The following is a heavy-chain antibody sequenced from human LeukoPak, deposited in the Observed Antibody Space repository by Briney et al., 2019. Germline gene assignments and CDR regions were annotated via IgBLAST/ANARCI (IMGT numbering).Heavy chain of an antibody. CDR3: ARSEFDWLLKFDY. V-gene: IGHV3-23*01. CDR1: GFTFSTYA. Sequence: GGSLRLSCAASGFTFSTYAMSWVRQASGKGLEWVSTILGGGGRTYYADSVKGRFTISRDNSKNTLYLQMNSLRAEDTAVYYCARSEFDWLLKFDYWGQGTLVTVSS. J-gene: IGHJ4*02. CDR2: ILGGGGRT. D-gene: IGHD3-9*01.